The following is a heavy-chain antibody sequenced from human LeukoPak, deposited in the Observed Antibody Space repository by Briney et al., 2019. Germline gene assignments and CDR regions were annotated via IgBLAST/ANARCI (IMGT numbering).Heavy chain of an antibody. CDR3: ARDRSTVDYYGLDV. Sequence: SETLSLTCTVSGGSISSGDFYWSWIRQPPEKGLEYIGYIYHSGITFYNPSLRSRVTVSVDTSKNQFSLKLSSVTAADTAVYYCARDRSTVDYYGLDVWGQGTTVIVSS. CDR1: GGSISSGDFY. CDR2: IYHSGIT. J-gene: IGHJ6*02. V-gene: IGHV4-30-4*01. D-gene: IGHD4-11*01.